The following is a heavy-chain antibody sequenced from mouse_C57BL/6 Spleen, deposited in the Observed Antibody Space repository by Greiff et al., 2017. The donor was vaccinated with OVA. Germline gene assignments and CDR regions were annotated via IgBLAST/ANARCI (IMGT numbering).Heavy chain of an antibody. V-gene: IGHV5-6*01. CDR1: GFTFSSYG. CDR3: ARHGGTPYYFDY. J-gene: IGHJ2*01. Sequence: EVMVVESGGDLVKPGGSLKLSCAASGFTFSSYGMSWVRQTPDKRLEWVATISSGGSYTYYPDSVKGRFTISRDNAKNTLYLQMSSLKSEDTAMYYCARHGGTPYYFDYWGQGTTLTVSS. D-gene: IGHD3-3*01. CDR2: ISSGGSYT.